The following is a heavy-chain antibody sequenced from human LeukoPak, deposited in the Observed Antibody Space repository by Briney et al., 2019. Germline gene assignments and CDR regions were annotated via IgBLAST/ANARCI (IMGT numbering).Heavy chain of an antibody. V-gene: IGHV1-2*02. D-gene: IGHD3-22*01. J-gene: IGHJ4*02. CDR1: GYTFTGYY. Sequence: GASVKVSCKASGYTFTGYYMHWVRQAPGQGLEWMGWINPNSGGTNYAQKFQGRVTMTRDTSISTAYMELSRLRSDDTAVYYCARSDYYDSSGYIYYWGQGTLVTVSS. CDR2: INPNSGGT. CDR3: ARSDYYDSSGYIYY.